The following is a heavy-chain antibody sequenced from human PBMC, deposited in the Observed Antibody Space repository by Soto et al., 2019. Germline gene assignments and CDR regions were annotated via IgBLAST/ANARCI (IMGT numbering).Heavy chain of an antibody. Sequence: PSETLSLTXAVSGGSISSGGYSWSWIRQPPGKGLEWIGYIYHSGSTYYNPSLKSRVTISVDTSKNQFSLKLSSVTAADTAVYYCARVARGYSYGFGPSFDYWGQGTLVTVSS. V-gene: IGHV4-30-2*05. J-gene: IGHJ4*02. CDR2: IYHSGST. CDR3: ARVARGYSYGFGPSFDY. CDR1: GGSISSGGYS. D-gene: IGHD5-18*01.